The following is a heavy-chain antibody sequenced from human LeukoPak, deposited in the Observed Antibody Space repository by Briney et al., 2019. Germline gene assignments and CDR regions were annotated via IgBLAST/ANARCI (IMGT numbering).Heavy chain of an antibody. D-gene: IGHD3-10*01. J-gene: IGHJ5*02. Sequence: GSLRLSCAASGFTFSSYSMNWVRQAPGKGLEWGSYISSSSSTIYYADSVKGRFTISRDNAKNSLYLQMNSLRAEDTAVYFCARVATGSYDWFDPWGQGTLVTVSS. V-gene: IGHV3-48*04. CDR2: ISSSSSTI. CDR1: GFTFSSYS. CDR3: ARVATGSYDWFDP.